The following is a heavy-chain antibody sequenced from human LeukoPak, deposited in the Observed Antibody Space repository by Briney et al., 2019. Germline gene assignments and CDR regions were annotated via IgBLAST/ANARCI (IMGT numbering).Heavy chain of an antibody. D-gene: IGHD3-9*01. CDR1: AYTFTGYY. Sequence: SVKVSCKASAYTFTGYYIHWVRQAPGQGLEWVGWIRGDNGNTNYAQKLQGRVTMTTDTSTSTAYMELRSLGSDETAVYYCARVDLLTGYYFFDYWGQGTLVTVSP. J-gene: IGHJ4*02. V-gene: IGHV1-18*04. CDR3: ARVDLLTGYYFFDY. CDR2: IRGDNGNT.